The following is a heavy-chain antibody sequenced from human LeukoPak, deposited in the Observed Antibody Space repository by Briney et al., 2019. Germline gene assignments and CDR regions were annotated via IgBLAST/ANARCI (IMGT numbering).Heavy chain of an antibody. Sequence: PSETLSLTCAVYGGSFSGYYWSWIRQPPGKGLEWIGEINHSGSTNYNPSLKSRVTISVDTSKNQFSLKLSSVTAADTAVYYCARGGGYYYGSGSHYNIWGQGTLVTVSS. J-gene: IGHJ4*02. D-gene: IGHD3-10*01. CDR2: INHSGST. CDR3: ARGGGYYYGSGSHYNI. V-gene: IGHV4-34*01. CDR1: GGSFSGYY.